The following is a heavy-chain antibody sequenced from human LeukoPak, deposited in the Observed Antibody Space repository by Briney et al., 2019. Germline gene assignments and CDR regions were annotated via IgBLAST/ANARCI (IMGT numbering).Heavy chain of an antibody. J-gene: IGHJ4*02. V-gene: IGHV3-21*01. D-gene: IGHD3-22*01. CDR1: GFTFGSYS. Sequence: PGGSLRLSCAASGFTFGSYSMNWVRQAPGKGLEWVSSISSSSSYIYYADSVKGRFTISRDNAKNSLYLQMNSLRAEDTAVYYCARGGSVTMIVTTWGQGTLVTVSS. CDR3: ARGGSVTMIVTT. CDR2: ISSSSSYI.